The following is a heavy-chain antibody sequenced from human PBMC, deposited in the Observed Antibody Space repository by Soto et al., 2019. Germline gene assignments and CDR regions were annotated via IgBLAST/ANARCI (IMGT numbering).Heavy chain of an antibody. CDR1: GGSFSGYY. D-gene: IGHD3-10*01. Sequence: SETLSLTCAVYGGSFSGYYWSWIRQPPGKGLEWIGEINHSGSTNYNPSLKSRVTISVDTSKNQFSLKLSTVTAADTAVYYCAREILLGAQNWFDPWGQGTLVTVSS. J-gene: IGHJ5*02. V-gene: IGHV4-34*01. CDR2: INHSGST. CDR3: AREILLGAQNWFDP.